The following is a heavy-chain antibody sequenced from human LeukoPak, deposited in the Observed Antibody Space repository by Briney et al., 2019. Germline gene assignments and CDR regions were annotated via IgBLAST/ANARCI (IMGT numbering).Heavy chain of an antibody. CDR3: ARGRGEGRGISMVRGVRAPSYNWFDP. CDR2: INHSGST. J-gene: IGHJ5*02. D-gene: IGHD3-10*01. CDR1: GGSVSSSSYY. V-gene: IGHV4-39*07. Sequence: SETLSLTCTVSGGSVSSSSYYWSWIRQPPGKGLEWIGEINHSGSTNYNPSLKSRVTISVDTSKNQFSLKLSSVTAADTAVYYCARGRGEGRGISMVRGVRAPSYNWFDPWGHGTLVTVSS.